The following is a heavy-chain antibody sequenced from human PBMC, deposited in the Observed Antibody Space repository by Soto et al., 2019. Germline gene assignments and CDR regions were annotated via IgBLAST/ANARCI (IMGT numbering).Heavy chain of an antibody. CDR2: INWNSGSI. CDR1: GFTFDDYA. CDR3: AKDKRGMITFVGIIVS. D-gene: IGHD3-16*02. J-gene: IGHJ5*02. V-gene: IGHV3-9*01. Sequence: EVQLVESGGGLVQPGRSLRLSCAASGFTFDDYAMHWVRQAPGKGLEWVSGINWNSGSIGYADSVKGRFTVSRDNAKNSLYLQMNSLRAEDTALYYCAKDKRGMITFVGIIVSWGQGTLVTVSS.